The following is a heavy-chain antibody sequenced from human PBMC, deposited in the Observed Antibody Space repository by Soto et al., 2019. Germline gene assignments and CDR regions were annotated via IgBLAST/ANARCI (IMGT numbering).Heavy chain of an antibody. J-gene: IGHJ6*03. CDR2: MNPNSGNA. CDR3: ARTTGTRRSHYYYYYMDV. V-gene: IGHV1-8*01. Sequence: QVQLVQSGAEVKKPGASVKVSCKASGYTFTSYDINWVRQATGQGLEWMGWMNPNSGNAGYAQKFQGRVTMTRNTAISKAYMEMSSLRAEDKAVYYGARTTGTRRSHYYYYYMDVWGKGTTVTVSS. CDR1: GYTFTSYD. D-gene: IGHD1-1*01.